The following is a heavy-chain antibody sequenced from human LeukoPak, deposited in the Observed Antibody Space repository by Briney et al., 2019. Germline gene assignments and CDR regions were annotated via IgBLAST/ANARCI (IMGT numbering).Heavy chain of an antibody. Sequence: GGSLRLSCAASAFTFSSYWMHWVRQPPGKGLVWVSRINSYGSSTSYADSVKGRFTISRDNANNTLYLQMNSLRGEDTAVYYCAKGDYDYVWGSYQKLDYWGQGTLVTVSS. CDR3: AKGDYDYVWGSYQKLDY. V-gene: IGHV3-74*01. J-gene: IGHJ4*02. D-gene: IGHD3-16*02. CDR2: INSYGSST. CDR1: AFTFSSYW.